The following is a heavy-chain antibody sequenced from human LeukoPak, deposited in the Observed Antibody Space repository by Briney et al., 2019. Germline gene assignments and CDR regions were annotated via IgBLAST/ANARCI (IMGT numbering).Heavy chain of an antibody. V-gene: IGHV3-13*01. J-gene: IGHJ6*02. CDR3: ARGGITFGGVIVLGMDV. CDR1: GFTFSSYD. Sequence: GGSLRLSCAASGFTFSSYDMHWVRQATGKGLEWVSAIGTAGDTYYPGSVKGRFTISRENAKNPLYLQMNSLRAGDTAVYYCARGGITFGGVIVLGMDVWGQGTTVTVSS. CDR2: IGTAGDT. D-gene: IGHD3-16*02.